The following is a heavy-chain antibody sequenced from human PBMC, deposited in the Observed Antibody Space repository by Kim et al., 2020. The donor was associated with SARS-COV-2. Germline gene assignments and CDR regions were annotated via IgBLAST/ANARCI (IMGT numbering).Heavy chain of an antibody. CDR2: IYYSGST. CDR3: ARDGDGYYFDY. D-gene: IGHD7-27*01. Sequence: SETLSLTCTVSGGSISSGGYYWSWIRQHPGKGLEWIGYIYYSGSTYYNPSLKSRVTISVDTSKNQFSLKLSSVTAADTAVYYCARDGDGYYFDYWGQGTLVTVSS. J-gene: IGHJ4*02. V-gene: IGHV4-31*03. CDR1: GGSISSGGYY.